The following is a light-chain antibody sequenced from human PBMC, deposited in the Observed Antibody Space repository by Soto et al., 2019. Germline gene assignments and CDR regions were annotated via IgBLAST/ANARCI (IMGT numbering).Light chain of an antibody. CDR2: EVS. CDR3: SSYTSSTTLPYV. CDR1: SSDVGGYNF. J-gene: IGLJ1*01. V-gene: IGLV2-14*01. Sequence: QSALTQPASVSGSPGQSITISCTGTSSDVGGYNFVSWSQQHPGKAPKLMIYEVSNRPSGVSYRFSGSKSGNTASLTISGLRAEDEADYDCSSYTSSTTLPYVFGTGTKLTVL.